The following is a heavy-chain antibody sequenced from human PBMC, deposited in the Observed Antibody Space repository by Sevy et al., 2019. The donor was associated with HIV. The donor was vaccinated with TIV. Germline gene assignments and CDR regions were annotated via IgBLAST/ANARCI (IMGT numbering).Heavy chain of an antibody. Sequence: GGSLRLSCAASGFTFSTYGMHWVRQAPGKGLEWVAVMWFDGSNTYYADSVKGRFTISRDIAKNTLHIQMNSLRAEDTVVYYCARDLEFYDYGDYGPAFMPDYWGQGTLVTVSS. J-gene: IGHJ4*02. D-gene: IGHD4-17*01. V-gene: IGHV3-33*01. CDR3: ARDLEFYDYGDYGPAFMPDY. CDR1: GFTFSTYG. CDR2: MWFDGSNT.